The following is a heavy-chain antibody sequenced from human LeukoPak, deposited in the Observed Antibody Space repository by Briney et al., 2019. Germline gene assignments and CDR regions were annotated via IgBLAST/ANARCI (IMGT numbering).Heavy chain of an antibody. CDR1: GGSFSDYY. Sequence: SETLSLTCAVYGGSFSDYYWSWIRQPPGKGLEWIGEINHSGSTNYNPSLKSRVTISVDTSKNQFSLKLSFVTAADTAVYYCARRYCTNGVCYHDRGAFDIWGQGTMVIVSS. J-gene: IGHJ3*02. CDR2: INHSGST. D-gene: IGHD2-8*01. V-gene: IGHV4-34*01. CDR3: ARRYCTNGVCYHDRGAFDI.